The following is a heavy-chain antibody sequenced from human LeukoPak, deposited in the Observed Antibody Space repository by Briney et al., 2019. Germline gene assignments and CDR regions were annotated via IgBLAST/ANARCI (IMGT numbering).Heavy chain of an antibody. V-gene: IGHV4-61*02. CDR3: ARRYYDYVWGSYRPDAFDI. CDR2: IYTSRST. D-gene: IGHD3-16*02. Sequence: SETLSLTCTVSGGSISSGSYYWSWLRQPAGKGLEWFGRIYTSRSTNYNPSLKSRVTISVDTSKNQFSLKLSSVTAADTAVYYCARRYYDYVWGSYRPDAFDIWGQGTMVTVSS. CDR1: GGSISSGSYY. J-gene: IGHJ3*02.